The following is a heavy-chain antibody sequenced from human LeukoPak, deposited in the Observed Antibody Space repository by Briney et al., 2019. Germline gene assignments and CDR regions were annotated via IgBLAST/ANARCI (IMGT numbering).Heavy chain of an antibody. J-gene: IGHJ6*02. Sequence: GGSLRLSCAASGFTFSSYSMNRARQAPGKGLEWVASINHNGNVNYYVDSVKGRFTISRDNAKNSLYLQMSNLRAEDTAVYFCARGGGLDVWGQGATVTVSS. CDR2: INHNGNVN. CDR1: GFTFSSYS. CDR3: ARGGGLDV. V-gene: IGHV3-7*03. D-gene: IGHD3-16*01.